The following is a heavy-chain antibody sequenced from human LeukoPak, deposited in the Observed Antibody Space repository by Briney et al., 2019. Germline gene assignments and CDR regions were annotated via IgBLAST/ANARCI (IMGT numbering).Heavy chain of an antibody. J-gene: IGHJ4*02. CDR3: ARTPGRGYQMVTTG. Sequence: ASVKVSCKASGYTFTSYGISWVRQAPGQGLEWMGWISAYNGNTNYAQKLQGRVTMTTDTSTSTAYMELRSLRSDDTAVYYCARTPGRGYQMVTTGWGQGTLVTVSS. CDR1: GYTFTSYG. CDR2: ISAYNGNT. V-gene: IGHV1-18*01. D-gene: IGHD4-17*01.